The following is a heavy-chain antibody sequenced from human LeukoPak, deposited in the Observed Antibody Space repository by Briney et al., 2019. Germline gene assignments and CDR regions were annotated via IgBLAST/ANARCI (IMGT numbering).Heavy chain of an antibody. V-gene: IGHV4-61*01. D-gene: IGHD2-2*01. CDR3: ARVGVGYCSSTSCKDPLHYYYGMDV. CDR2: IYYSGST. Sequence: SQTLSLTCTVSGGSVSSGSYYWSWIRQPPGKGLEWIGYIYYSGSTNYNPSLKSRVTISVDTSKNQFSLKLSSVTAADTAVYYCARVGVGYCSSTSCKDPLHYYYGMDVWGQGTTVTVSS. J-gene: IGHJ6*02. CDR1: GGSVSSGSYY.